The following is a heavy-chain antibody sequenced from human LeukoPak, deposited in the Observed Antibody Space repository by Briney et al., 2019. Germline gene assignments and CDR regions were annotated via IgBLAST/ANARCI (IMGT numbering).Heavy chain of an antibody. Sequence: GGSLRLSCAASGFTFSDYCMSWIRQAPGKGLEWVSYICSSGSTIYNADSVKGRSTISRDNSKNTLYLQMNSVRAEDTAVDYCARGGRHKVWVGESKVKKSCFDYWGQGTLVTVSS. CDR2: ICSSGSTI. CDR3: ARGGRHKVWVGESKVKKSCFDY. D-gene: IGHD3-10*01. CDR1: GFTFSDYC. J-gene: IGHJ4*02. V-gene: IGHV3-11*04.